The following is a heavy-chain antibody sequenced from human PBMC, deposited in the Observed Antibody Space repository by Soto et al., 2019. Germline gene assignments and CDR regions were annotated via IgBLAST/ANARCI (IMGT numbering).Heavy chain of an antibody. J-gene: IGHJ6*02. D-gene: IGHD6-19*01. CDR3: ARLGYSSGWGYYYYGMDV. CDR1: GGSISSSSYY. CDR2: IYYSGST. V-gene: IGHV4-39*01. Sequence: QLQLQESGPGLVKPSETLSLTCTVSGGSISSSSYYWGWIRQPPGKGLEWIGSIYYSGSTYYNPSRKSRVTISVDTSKTQFSLKLSSVTDADTAVYYCARLGYSSGWGYYYYGMDVWGQGTTVTVSS.